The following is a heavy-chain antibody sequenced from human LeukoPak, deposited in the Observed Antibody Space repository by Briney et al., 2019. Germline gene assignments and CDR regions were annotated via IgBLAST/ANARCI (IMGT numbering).Heavy chain of an antibody. Sequence: GQSLKHSRQVCGDDFSMSWKGWVRQVSGKGLDWMGIIFPEDSDTSYSPPFHGHVTFSADKSTKTAYLLRDSLRASDNAIYFCARHAFPRYASTRPFGGWGEGTLVAVSA. V-gene: IGHV5-51*01. D-gene: IGHD2-2*01. CDR2: IFPEDSDT. CDR1: GDDFSMSW. CDR3: ARHAFPRYASTRPFGG. J-gene: IGHJ4*02.